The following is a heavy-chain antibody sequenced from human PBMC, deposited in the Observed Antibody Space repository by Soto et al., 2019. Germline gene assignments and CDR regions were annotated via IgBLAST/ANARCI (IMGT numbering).Heavy chain of an antibody. CDR3: ARLLWRNYYGMDV. V-gene: IGHV4-39*01. J-gene: IGHJ6*02. CDR1: GGSISSSSHY. CDR2: IYYSGST. D-gene: IGHD3-3*01. Sequence: SETLSLTCTVSGGSISSSSHYWGWIRQPPGKGLEWIGSIYYSGSTYYNPSLKSRVTISVDTSKNQFSLKLSSVTAADTAVYYCARLLWRNYYGMDVWGQGTTVTVSS.